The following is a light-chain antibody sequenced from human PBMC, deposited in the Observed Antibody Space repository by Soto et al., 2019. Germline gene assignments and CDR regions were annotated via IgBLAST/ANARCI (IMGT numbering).Light chain of an antibody. CDR1: QSVSSSY. J-gene: IGKJ5*01. V-gene: IGKV3-20*01. Sequence: EIVLTQSPGTLSLSPGERATLSCRASQSVSSSYLAWYQQQPGQAPRLLIYGASSMATGIPDRFSGSGSGTDFTLTISRLEPEDFAVYYCQEYGSSPITFGQGTRLEI. CDR3: QEYGSSPIT. CDR2: GAS.